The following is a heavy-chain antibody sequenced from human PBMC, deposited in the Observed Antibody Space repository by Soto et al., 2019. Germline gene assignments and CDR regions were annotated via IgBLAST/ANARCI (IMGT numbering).Heavy chain of an antibody. CDR3: ARDTPVAPRDYYYYGMDV. V-gene: IGHV1-18*01. CDR2: ISAYNGNT. CDR1: GYTFTSYG. J-gene: IGHJ6*02. Sequence: QVQLVQSGAEVKKPGASVKVSCKASGYTFTSYGISWVRQAPGQGLEWMGWISAYNGNTNYAQKLQGRVTMTTDTSTSTSYMELRSLRSDDTAVYYCARDTPVAPRDYYYYGMDVWGQGTTVTVSS.